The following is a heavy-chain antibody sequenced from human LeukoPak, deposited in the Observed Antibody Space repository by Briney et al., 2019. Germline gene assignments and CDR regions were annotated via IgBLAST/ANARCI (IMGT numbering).Heavy chain of an antibody. Sequence: SETLSLTCTASGGSISTYYWSWIRQPPGKGLEWIGYIHYSGTTNYNPSLKNRVTISLDTSKNQFSLNLSSVTAADTAVYYCARMGGYSGYATHWGQGTLVTVSS. D-gene: IGHD5-12*01. CDR3: ARMGGYSGYATH. CDR2: IHYSGTT. CDR1: GGSISTYY. V-gene: IGHV4-59*08. J-gene: IGHJ4*02.